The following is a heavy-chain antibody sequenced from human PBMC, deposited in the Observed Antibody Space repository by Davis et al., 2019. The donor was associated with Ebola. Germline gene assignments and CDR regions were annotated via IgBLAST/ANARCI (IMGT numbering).Heavy chain of an antibody. V-gene: IGHV3-30*04. CDR1: GFPFSNYA. CDR3: ARAVFHEVLDY. CDR2: ASHDGTTT. Sequence: PGGSLRLSCATSGFPFSNYAMHWVRQTPDRGLEWVAVASHDGTTTFYADSVKGRFTISRDNSGNTLYLQMNSLTADDTAVYYCARAVFHEVLDYWGQGTPVTVSP. D-gene: IGHD3-3*01. J-gene: IGHJ4*02.